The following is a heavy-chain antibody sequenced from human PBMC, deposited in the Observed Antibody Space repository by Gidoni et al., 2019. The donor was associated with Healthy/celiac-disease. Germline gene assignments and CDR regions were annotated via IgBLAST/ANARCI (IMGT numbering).Heavy chain of an antibody. Sequence: QVQLQESGPGLVKPSQTLSLTCTVSGGSISSGGSYCTWIRQHPGKGLEWIGYIYYSGSTYYNPSLKSRVTISVDTSKNQFSLKLSSVTAADTAVYYCARGVPTTVTYNQAPGEYYFDYWGQGTLVTVSS. CDR2: IYYSGST. CDR3: ARGVPTTVTYNQAPGEYYFDY. D-gene: IGHD4-4*01. J-gene: IGHJ4*02. CDR1: GGSISSGGSY. V-gene: IGHV4-31*03.